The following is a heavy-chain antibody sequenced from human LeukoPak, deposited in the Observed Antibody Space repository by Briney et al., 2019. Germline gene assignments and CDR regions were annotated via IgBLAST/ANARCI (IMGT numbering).Heavy chain of an antibody. Sequence: GGSLRLSCAASGFTFSSYGMSWVRQAPGKGLEWVSAISGSGGSTYYADSVKGRFTISRDNSKNTLYLQMNSLRAEDTAVYYCAKDRLLWFGEFVRLDWFDPWGQGTLVTVSS. D-gene: IGHD3-10*01. CDR1: GFTFSSYG. CDR2: ISGSGGST. CDR3: AKDRLLWFGEFVRLDWFDP. V-gene: IGHV3-23*01. J-gene: IGHJ5*02.